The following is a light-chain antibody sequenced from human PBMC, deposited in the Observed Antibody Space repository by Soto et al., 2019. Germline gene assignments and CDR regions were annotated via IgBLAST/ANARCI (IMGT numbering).Light chain of an antibody. Sequence: DIQMTQSPSSLSASVGDRVTITCRPSQDIRNYLAWYQQKPGQVPKLLIYVASTLQSGVPSRFSGSGSGTEFVLTITSLQPEDVATYYCQKYDHAPLTFGGGTRIES. CDR3: QKYDHAPLT. V-gene: IGKV1-27*01. J-gene: IGKJ4*01. CDR2: VAS. CDR1: QDIRNY.